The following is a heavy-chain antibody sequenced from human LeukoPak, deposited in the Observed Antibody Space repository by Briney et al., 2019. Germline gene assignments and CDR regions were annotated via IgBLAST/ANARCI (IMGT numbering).Heavy chain of an antibody. Sequence: GGSLRLSCAASGFTFSSNAMSWVRQAPGKGLEWVSAISGSGGSTYYADSVKGRFTISRDNSKNTLYLQMNSLRAEDTAVYYCAKDYDILTGYPHGAFDIWGQGTMVTVSS. CDR1: GFTFSSNA. CDR3: AKDYDILTGYPHGAFDI. CDR2: ISGSGGST. D-gene: IGHD3-9*01. J-gene: IGHJ3*02. V-gene: IGHV3-23*01.